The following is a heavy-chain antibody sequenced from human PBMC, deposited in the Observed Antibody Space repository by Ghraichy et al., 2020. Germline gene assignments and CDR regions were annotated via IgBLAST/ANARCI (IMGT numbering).Heavy chain of an antibody. CDR3: ARLTMVRGDSDY. J-gene: IGHJ4*02. V-gene: IGHV4-61*01. Sequence: SETLSLTCTVSGGSVSSGSYYWSWIRQPPGKGLEWIGYIYYSGSTNYNPSLKSRVTISVDTSKNQFSLKLSSVTAADTAVYYCARLTMVRGDSDYWGQGTLVTVSS. CDR1: GGSVSSGSYY. CDR2: IYYSGST. D-gene: IGHD3-10*01.